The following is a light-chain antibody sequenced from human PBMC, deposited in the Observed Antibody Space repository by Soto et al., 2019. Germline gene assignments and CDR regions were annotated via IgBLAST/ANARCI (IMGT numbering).Light chain of an antibody. CDR1: SSDVGGYNY. CDR3: SAYTSSSTLVV. V-gene: IGLV2-14*01. CDR2: DVS. J-gene: IGLJ2*01. Sequence: QSALTQPASVSGSPGQSITISCTGTSSDVGGYNYVSWYQQHPGKAPKLMIYDVSNRPSGVSNRFSGSKSGNTASLTISGRQAEEEADDYCSAYTSSSTLVVFGGGTQLTVL.